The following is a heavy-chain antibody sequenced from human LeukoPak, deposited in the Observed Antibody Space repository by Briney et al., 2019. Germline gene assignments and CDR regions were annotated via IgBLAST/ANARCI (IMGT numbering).Heavy chain of an antibody. CDR1: GGSISSYY. D-gene: IGHD1-26*01. CDR2: IYYSGST. CDR3: ARAEGGIVGAYDFDY. Sequence: SETLSLTCTVSGGSISSYYWSWIRQPPGKGLEWIGYIYYSGSTNYNPSLKSRVTISVDTSKNQFSLKLSSVTAADTAVYYCARAEGGIVGAYDFDYWGQGNLATVSS. V-gene: IGHV4-59*01. J-gene: IGHJ4*02.